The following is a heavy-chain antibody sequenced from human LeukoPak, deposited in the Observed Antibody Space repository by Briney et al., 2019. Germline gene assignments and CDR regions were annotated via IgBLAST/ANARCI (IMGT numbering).Heavy chain of an antibody. Sequence: GGSLRLSCAASGFTFSSYWMSWVRQAPGKGLEWVSVISGSSGYIYYADSVKGRFTISRDNAKNSLYLQMDILRAEDTALYYCARDLRGGSGWSSPFNYWGQGTLVTVSS. D-gene: IGHD6-19*01. CDR2: ISGSSGYI. V-gene: IGHV3-21*01. J-gene: IGHJ4*02. CDR1: GFTFSSYW. CDR3: ARDLRGGSGWSSPFNY.